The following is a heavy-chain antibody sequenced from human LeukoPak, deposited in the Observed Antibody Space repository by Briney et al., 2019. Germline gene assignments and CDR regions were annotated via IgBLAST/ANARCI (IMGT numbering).Heavy chain of an antibody. CDR2: INHSGST. V-gene: IGHV4-34*01. D-gene: IGHD2-21*02. CDR3: ARGDWYFYYYYMDV. Sequence: KPSETLSLTCAVYGGSFSGYYWSWIRQPPGKGLEWIGEINHSGSTNYNPSLKSRVTISVDTSKNQFSLKLSSVTAADTAVYYCARGDWYFYYYYMDVWGKGTTVTVS. J-gene: IGHJ6*03. CDR1: GGSFSGYY.